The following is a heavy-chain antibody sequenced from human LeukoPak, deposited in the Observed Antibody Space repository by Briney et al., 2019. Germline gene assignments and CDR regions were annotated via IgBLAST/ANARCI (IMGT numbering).Heavy chain of an antibody. D-gene: IGHD2-2*01. V-gene: IGHV4-39*01. J-gene: IGHJ3*02. Sequence: SETLSLTCTVSGGSISSSSYYWGWSRQPPGKGLEWIGSIYYSGSTYYNPSLESRVTISVDTSKNQFSLNLSSVTAADTAVYYCERGYCSSTSCLGDAFDIWGQGTMVTVSS. CDR2: IYYSGST. CDR1: GGSISSSSYY. CDR3: ERGYCSSTSCLGDAFDI.